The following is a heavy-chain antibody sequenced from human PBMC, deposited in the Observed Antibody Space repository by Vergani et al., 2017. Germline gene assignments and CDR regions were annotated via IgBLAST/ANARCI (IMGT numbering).Heavy chain of an antibody. Sequence: QVQLVESGAGVVQRGGSLSLSCATSGFTLRNYDMQWIRQGPGKGLEFVAFIQFDGSNQYYADSVKGRFTLSRDFYKNTLYLQMNSLRPDYMATYYCAKHFRGWGIDYWGQGTQVIFSS. CDR2: IQFDGSNQ. D-gene: IGHD3-16*01. V-gene: IGHV3-30*02. CDR3: AKHFRGWGIDY. J-gene: IGHJ4*02. CDR1: GFTLRNYD.